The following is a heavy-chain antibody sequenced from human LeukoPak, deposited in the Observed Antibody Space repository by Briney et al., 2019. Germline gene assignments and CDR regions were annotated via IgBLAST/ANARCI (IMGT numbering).Heavy chain of an antibody. CDR3: AKGMDSSGWYLYFDY. D-gene: IGHD6-19*01. Sequence: PGGSLRLSCAASGFTFSSYSMNWVRQAPGKGLEWVSSITSSSTYIYYADSVKGRFTISRDNAKNSLYLQMNSLRAEDTAVYYCAKGMDSSGWYLYFDYWGQGTLVTVSS. CDR2: ITSSSTYI. CDR1: GFTFSSYS. J-gene: IGHJ4*02. V-gene: IGHV3-21*04.